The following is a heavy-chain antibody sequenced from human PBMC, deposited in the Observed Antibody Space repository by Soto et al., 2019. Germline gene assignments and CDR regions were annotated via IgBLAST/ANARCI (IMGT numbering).Heavy chain of an antibody. CDR2: ISGSGGST. D-gene: IGHD5-18*01. V-gene: IGHV3-23*01. CDR3: AKYTAIGPRSRSYYFYGMDV. Sequence: EVQLLESGGGLVQPGGSLRLSCAASGFTFSSYAMSWVRQAPGKGLEWVSAISGSGGSTYYADSVKGRFTISRDNSKNTLYLQKNSLRAEDTAVYYCAKYTAIGPRSRSYYFYGMDVWGQGDHGHRLL. CDR1: GFTFSSYA. J-gene: IGHJ6*02.